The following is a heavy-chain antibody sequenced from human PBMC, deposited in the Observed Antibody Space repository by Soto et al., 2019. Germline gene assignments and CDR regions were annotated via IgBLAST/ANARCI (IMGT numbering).Heavy chain of an antibody. CDR3: ARRLDYDDSGGWFDP. Sequence: QITLKESGPTLVKPTQTLTLTCTFSGFSLSTSGVGVGWIRQPPGKALEWLALIYWDYDKRYSPSLKSRLTITKDTSKNQVVLTMTNMDPVDTATYYCARRLDYDDSGGWFDPWGQGTLVTVSS. CDR1: GFSLSTSGVG. J-gene: IGHJ5*02. V-gene: IGHV2-5*02. D-gene: IGHD4-17*01. CDR2: IYWDYDK.